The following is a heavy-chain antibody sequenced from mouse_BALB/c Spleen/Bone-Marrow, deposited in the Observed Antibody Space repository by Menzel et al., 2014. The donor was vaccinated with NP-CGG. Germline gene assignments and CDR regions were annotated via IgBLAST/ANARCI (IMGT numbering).Heavy chain of an antibody. CDR3: ASYVDGYYFDY. J-gene: IGHJ2*01. Sequence: VQLQQSGVELVKPGASVKLSCTASGFNIKDTYMHWVKQRPEQGLEWIGRIDPANGNTKYDPKFQGKATITADTSSNTAYLQLSSLTSEDTAVYYCASYVDGYYFDYWGQGTTLTVSS. CDR2: IDPANGNT. V-gene: IGHV14-3*02. CDR1: GFNIKDTY.